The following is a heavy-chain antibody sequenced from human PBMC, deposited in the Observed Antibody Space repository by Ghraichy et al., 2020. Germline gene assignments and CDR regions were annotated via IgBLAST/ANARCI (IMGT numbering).Heavy chain of an antibody. CDR2: IYYSGST. D-gene: IGHD3-22*01. J-gene: IGHJ5*02. Sequence: TLSLTCTVSGGSVSSGSYYWSWIRQPPGKGLEWIGYIYYSGSTNYNPSLKSRVTISVDTSKNQFSLKLSSVTAADTAVYYCARVNFGYYYDSSGSSWFDPWGQGTLVTVSS. CDR3: ARVNFGYYYDSSGSSWFDP. CDR1: GGSVSSGSYY. V-gene: IGHV4-61*01.